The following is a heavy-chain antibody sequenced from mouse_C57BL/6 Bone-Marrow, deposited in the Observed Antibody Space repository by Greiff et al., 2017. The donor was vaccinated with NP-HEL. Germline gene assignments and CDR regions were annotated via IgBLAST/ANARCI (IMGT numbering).Heavy chain of an antibody. D-gene: IGHD1-1*01. CDR2: IDPSDSYT. V-gene: IGHV1-50*01. CDR1: GYTFTSYW. J-gene: IGHJ3*01. CDR3: ARLLRAWFAY. Sequence: QVQLKQPGAELVKPGASVKLSCKASGYTFTSYWMQWVKQRPGQGLEWIGEIDPSDSYTNYNQKFKGKATLTVDTSSSTAYMQLSSLTSEDSAVYYCARLLRAWFAYWGQGTLVTVSA.